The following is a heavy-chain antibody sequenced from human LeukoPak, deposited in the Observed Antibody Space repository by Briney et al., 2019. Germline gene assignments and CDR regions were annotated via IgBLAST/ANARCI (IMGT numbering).Heavy chain of an antibody. CDR3: AKAASSSWPSYQYGMDV. V-gene: IGHV3-23*01. CDR1: GFTFSSYA. D-gene: IGHD6-13*01. J-gene: IGHJ6*02. Sequence: GGSLRLSCAASGFTFSSYAMSWVSQAPGKGLEWVSAISGSGGSTYYADSVKGRFTISKDNSKNTVYLQMNDLRVDDTAVYYCAKAASSSWPSYQYGMDVWGQGTTVTVSS. CDR2: ISGSGGST.